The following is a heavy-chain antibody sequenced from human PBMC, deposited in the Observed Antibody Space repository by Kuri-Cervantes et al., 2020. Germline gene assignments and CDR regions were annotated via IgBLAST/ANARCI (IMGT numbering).Heavy chain of an antibody. D-gene: IGHD2-15*01. J-gene: IGHJ4*02. CDR3: ARAAVGGDLGYCSGGSCYQLGAFDY. CDR1: GYTFTSYD. V-gene: IGHV1-8*01. Sequence: ASVKVSCKASGYTFTSYDINWVRQATGQGLEWMGWMNPNSGNTGYAQKFQGRVTMTRNTSISTAYMELSRLRSDDTAVYYCARAAVGGDLGYCSGGSCYQLGAFDYWGQGTLVTVSS. CDR2: MNPNSGNT.